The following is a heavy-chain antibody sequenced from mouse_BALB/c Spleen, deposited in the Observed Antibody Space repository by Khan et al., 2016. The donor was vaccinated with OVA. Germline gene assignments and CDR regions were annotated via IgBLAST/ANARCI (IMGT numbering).Heavy chain of an antibody. CDR2: IWAGGST. CDR1: GFSLTNYG. Sequence: QVQLKESGPGLVAPSQSLSITCTVSGFSLTNYGVHWVRQPPREGLEWLGVIWAGGSTNYNSALMSRLSISKDNSKSQVFLKMNSLQTNDTAMYYCAGPYDGSAWFAYWGQGTLVTVSA. V-gene: IGHV2-9*02. J-gene: IGHJ3*01. D-gene: IGHD1-1*01. CDR3: AGPYDGSAWFAY.